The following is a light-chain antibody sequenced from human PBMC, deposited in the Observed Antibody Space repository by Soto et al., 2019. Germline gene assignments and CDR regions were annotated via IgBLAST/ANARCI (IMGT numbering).Light chain of an antibody. CDR3: QSYDNSLSGFYV. Sequence: VLTQPPSVSGAPGQRVTISCTGSSSNIGANSDVHWYQQLTGAAPKLLIYGNTNRPSGVSDRFSASKSGTSASLAITGLQAEDEADYYCQSYDNSLSGFYVFGTGTKVTVL. CDR1: SSNIGANSD. V-gene: IGLV1-40*01. CDR2: GNT. J-gene: IGLJ1*01.